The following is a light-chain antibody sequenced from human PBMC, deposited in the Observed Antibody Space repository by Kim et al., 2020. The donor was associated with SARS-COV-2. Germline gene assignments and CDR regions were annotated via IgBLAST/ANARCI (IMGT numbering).Light chain of an antibody. CDR3: QVWDNSDDHWV. CDR2: DDD. V-gene: IGLV3-21*03. J-gene: IGLJ3*02. Sequence: SYELTQPPSVSVAPGKTAIITCEEDEIGTKSVHWYQQKPGQAPVVVVYDDDARPSGIPERFSGSRSGNSATLTISRVEAGDEADYYCQVWDNSDDHWVFGGGTQLTVL. CDR1: EIGTKS.